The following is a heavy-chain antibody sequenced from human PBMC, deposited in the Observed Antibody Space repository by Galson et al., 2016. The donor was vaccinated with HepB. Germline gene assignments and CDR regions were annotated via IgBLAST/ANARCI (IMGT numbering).Heavy chain of an antibody. Sequence: SVKVSCKASGGIFSSYSISWVRQAPGQGLEWMGRFIPVLRIANSAQKFQGRVTITADKSTNTAYMELSSLRSEDTAVYYCVRDDALGYCSGAKCRGAFDVWCQGTAVTVSA. J-gene: IGHJ3*01. V-gene: IGHV1-69*04. CDR3: VRDDALGYCSGAKCRGAFDV. D-gene: IGHD2-15*01. CDR2: FIPVLRIA. CDR1: GGIFSSYS.